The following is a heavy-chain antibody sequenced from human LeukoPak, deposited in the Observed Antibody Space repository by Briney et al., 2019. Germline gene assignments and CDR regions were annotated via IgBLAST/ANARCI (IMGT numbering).Heavy chain of an antibody. CDR1: GFTFSSSW. CDR2: IKEDGSAK. Sequence: GGSLRLSCAASGFTFSSSWMSWLRQAPGKGLEWVADIKEDGSAKYYVDSVKGRFTISRDNAKNSLYLQMNSLRVEDTAVYYCARDTDHGAVDYWGQGTLVTVSS. J-gene: IGHJ4*02. D-gene: IGHD3-16*01. V-gene: IGHV3-7*01. CDR3: ARDTDHGAVDY.